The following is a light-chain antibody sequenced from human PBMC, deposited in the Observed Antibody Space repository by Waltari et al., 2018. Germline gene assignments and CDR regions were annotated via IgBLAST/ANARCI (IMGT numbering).Light chain of an antibody. J-gene: IGKJ1*01. V-gene: IGKV1-5*03. Sequence: DIQMTQSPPTLSASVGVRVSITCRDSQSISSWLAWYKQKPGKAPKLLIYKSSTSESGVPSRFSGSGSGAEFTITNSSLQPDDFANYYCQQYHSYPWTFGQGTKVEIK. CDR3: QQYHSYPWT. CDR2: KSS. CDR1: QSISSW.